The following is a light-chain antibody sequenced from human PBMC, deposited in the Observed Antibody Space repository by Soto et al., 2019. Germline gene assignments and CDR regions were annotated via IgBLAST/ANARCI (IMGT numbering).Light chain of an antibody. J-gene: IGKJ1*01. CDR3: QLRRT. CDR1: QSVSSSY. CDR2: GAS. V-gene: IGKV3-20*01. Sequence: EIVLTQSPGTLSLSPGERVTLSCRACQSVSSSYLAWYQQKPGQAPRLLIYGASSRATGIPDRFSGTGSGTDFTLTISRLEPEDFAVYYCQLRRTFGQGTKVEIK.